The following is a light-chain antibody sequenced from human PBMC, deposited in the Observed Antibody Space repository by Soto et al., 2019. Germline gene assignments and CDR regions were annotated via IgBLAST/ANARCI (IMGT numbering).Light chain of an antibody. CDR3: LQHNTYPLT. V-gene: IGKV1-8*01. CDR1: QGISSY. J-gene: IGKJ4*01. Sequence: AIRMTQSPSSLSESTGDRVTITCRASQGISSYLAWYQQKPGKAPKLLIYAASTLQSGVPSRFSGSGSGTEFTLTISSLQPEDFATYYCLQHNTYPLTFGGGTKVDIK. CDR2: AAS.